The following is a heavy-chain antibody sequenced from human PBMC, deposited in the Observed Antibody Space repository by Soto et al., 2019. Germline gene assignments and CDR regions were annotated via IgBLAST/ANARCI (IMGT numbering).Heavy chain of an antibody. CDR2: INPNSGGT. J-gene: IGHJ4*02. Sequence: ASVKVSCKTSGYSFIGYYIHWVRQAPGQGLEWMGWINPNSGGTNYAQKFQGWVTMTRDTSISTAYMELSRLRSDDTAVYYCARDARGDEAPMDYWGQGTLVTVSS. CDR1: GYSFIGYY. CDR3: ARDARGDEAPMDY. V-gene: IGHV1-2*04. D-gene: IGHD3-10*01.